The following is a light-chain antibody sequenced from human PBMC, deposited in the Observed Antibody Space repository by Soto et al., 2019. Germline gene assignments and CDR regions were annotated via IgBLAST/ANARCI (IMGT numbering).Light chain of an antibody. V-gene: IGLV4-69*01. CDR1: SGHSSYA. J-gene: IGLJ2*01. CDR3: QTWGTGIQV. Sequence: QPVLTQSPSASASLGASVKLTCTLSSGHSSYAIAWHQQQPAKGPRYLMKLNSDGSHSKGDGIPDRFSGSSSGAERYLTIPRLESEDEADYYCQTWGTGIQVFGGGTKLTVL. CDR2: LNSDGSH.